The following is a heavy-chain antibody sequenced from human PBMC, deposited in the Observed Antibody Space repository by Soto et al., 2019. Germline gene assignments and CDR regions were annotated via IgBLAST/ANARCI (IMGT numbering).Heavy chain of an antibody. CDR1: GFTFSSYG. J-gene: IGHJ4*02. Sequence: PGGSLRLSCAASGFTFSSYGMHWVRQAPGKGLEWVAVISYDGSNKYYADSVKGRFTTSRDNSKNTLYLQMNSLRAEDTAVYYCAKSRAGTSLYFDYWGQGTLVTVSS. D-gene: IGHD6-19*01. CDR2: ISYDGSNK. CDR3: AKSRAGTSLYFDY. V-gene: IGHV3-30*18.